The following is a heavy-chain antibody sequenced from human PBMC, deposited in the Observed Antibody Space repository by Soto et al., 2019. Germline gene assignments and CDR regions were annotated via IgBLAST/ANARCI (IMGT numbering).Heavy chain of an antibody. CDR1: GYTFTSYD. CDR3: ARVGTGNYDYYYYMDV. V-gene: IGHV1-8*01. Sequence: ASVKVSCKASGYTFTSYDINWVRQATGQGLEWMGWMNPNSGNTGYAQKFQGRVTMTRNTSISTAYMELSSLRSEDTAVYYCARVGTGNYDYYYYMDVWGKGTTVTVSS. J-gene: IGHJ6*03. D-gene: IGHD1-1*01. CDR2: MNPNSGNT.